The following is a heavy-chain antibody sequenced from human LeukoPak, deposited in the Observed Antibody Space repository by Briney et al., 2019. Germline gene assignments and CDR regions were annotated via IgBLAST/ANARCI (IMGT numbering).Heavy chain of an antibody. V-gene: IGHV3-30*18. CDR3: AKAWSPYYYYYYMDV. CDR1: GFTFSSYG. D-gene: IGHD3-3*01. Sequence: GGSLRLSCAASGFTFSSYGMHWVRQAPGKGLEWVAVISYDGSNKYYADSVKGRFTISRDNSKNTLYLQMNSLRAEDTAVYYCAKAWSPYYYYYYMDVWGKGTTVTVSS. CDR2: ISYDGSNK. J-gene: IGHJ6*03.